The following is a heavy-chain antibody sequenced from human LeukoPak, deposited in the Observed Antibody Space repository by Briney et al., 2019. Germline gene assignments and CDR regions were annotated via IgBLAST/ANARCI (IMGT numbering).Heavy chain of an antibody. V-gene: IGHV3-7*01. CDR2: IKQDGSEK. Sequence: AGGSLRLSCAASGFTFSSYWMSWVRQAPGKGVEWVANIKQDGSEKYYVDSVKGRFTISRGNAKNSLYLQMNSLRAEDTAVYYCARGGPKPWGVAGTAPDYWGQGTLVTVSS. J-gene: IGHJ4*02. D-gene: IGHD6-19*01. CDR1: GFTFSSYW. CDR3: ARGGPKPWGVAGTAPDY.